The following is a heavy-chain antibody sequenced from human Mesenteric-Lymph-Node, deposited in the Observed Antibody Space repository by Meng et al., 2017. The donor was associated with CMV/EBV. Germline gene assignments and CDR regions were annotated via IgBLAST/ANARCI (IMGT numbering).Heavy chain of an antibody. Sequence: SVKVSCKASGGTFSSYAISWVRQAPGQGLEWMGGIIPIFGTANYAQKFQGRVTITTDESTSTAYMELSSLRSEDTAVYYCARGARAAAEFWYFDLWGRGTLVTVS. CDR3: ARGARAAAEFWYFDL. J-gene: IGHJ2*01. D-gene: IGHD6-13*01. CDR1: GGTFSSYA. V-gene: IGHV1-69*05. CDR2: IIPIFGTA.